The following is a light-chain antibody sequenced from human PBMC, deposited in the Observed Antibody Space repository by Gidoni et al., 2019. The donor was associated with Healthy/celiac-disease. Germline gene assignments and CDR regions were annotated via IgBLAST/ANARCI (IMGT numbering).Light chain of an antibody. CDR1: QDISNY. CDR2: DAS. Sequence: DSQMTQSTSSLSASVGDRVTITCQASQDISNYLNLYQQKPGKAPKLLIYDASSLETVVPSTFSGSASGTYFPFTISVLPADDIATYCCQHSDNPPRCTFGQGTKLEIK. J-gene: IGKJ2*02. V-gene: IGKV1-33*01. CDR3: QHSDNPPRCT.